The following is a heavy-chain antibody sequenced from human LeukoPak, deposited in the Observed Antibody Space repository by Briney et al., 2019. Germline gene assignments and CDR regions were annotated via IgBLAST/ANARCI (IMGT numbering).Heavy chain of an antibody. CDR1: GFTFSSYS. J-gene: IGHJ5*02. D-gene: IGHD2-15*01. V-gene: IGHV3-21*01. CDR3: ALGGYCSGGSCYPTGWNWFDH. Sequence: GGSLRLSCAASGFTFSSYSMNWVRQAPGKGLEWVSSISSSSSYIYYADSVKGRFTISRDNAKNSLYLQMNSLRAEDTAVYYCALGGYCSGGSCYPTGWNWFDHWGQGTLVTVSS. CDR2: ISSSSSYI.